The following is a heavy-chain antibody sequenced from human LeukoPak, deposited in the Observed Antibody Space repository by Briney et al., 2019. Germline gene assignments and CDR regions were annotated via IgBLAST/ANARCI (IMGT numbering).Heavy chain of an antibody. CDR2: IYYSGST. V-gene: IGHV4-59*08. D-gene: IGHD6-19*01. Sequence: SETLSLTCTVSGGSISSYYWSWIRQPPGKGLEWIGYIYYSGSTNYNPSLKSRVTISADTSKNQFSLKLSSVTAADTAVYYCARQDSSGWKYWYFDLWGRGTLVTVSS. CDR3: ARQDSSGWKYWYFDL. CDR1: GGSISSYY. J-gene: IGHJ2*01.